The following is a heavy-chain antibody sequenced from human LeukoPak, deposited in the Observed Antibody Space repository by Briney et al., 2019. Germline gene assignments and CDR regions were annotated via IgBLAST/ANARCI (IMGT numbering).Heavy chain of an antibody. CDR2: IYPGDSDT. V-gene: IGHV5-51*01. CDR1: GYSFTSYW. CDR3: ARLPRYSSSHPWFDP. Sequence: GESLKISCKGSGYSFTSYWIGWVRQMPGKGLEWMGIIYPGDSDTRYSPSFQGQVTISADKSISTAYPQWSSLKASDTAMYYCARLPRYSSSHPWFDPWGQGTLVTVSS. D-gene: IGHD6-13*01. J-gene: IGHJ5*02.